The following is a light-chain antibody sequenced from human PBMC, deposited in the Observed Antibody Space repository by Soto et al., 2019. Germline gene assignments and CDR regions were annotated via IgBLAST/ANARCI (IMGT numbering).Light chain of an antibody. CDR2: AAS. J-gene: IGKJ5*01. V-gene: IGKV1-9*01. CDR3: QQLNSYPIT. CDR1: QGISTF. Sequence: DIQLTQSPSFLSASVGDRVTITCRASQGISTFLAWYQLKPGKAPKLLIYAASTLQSGDPSRFSGSGSGTEFTLTISSLQPEYFATYYCQQLNSYPITFGQGPRLEI.